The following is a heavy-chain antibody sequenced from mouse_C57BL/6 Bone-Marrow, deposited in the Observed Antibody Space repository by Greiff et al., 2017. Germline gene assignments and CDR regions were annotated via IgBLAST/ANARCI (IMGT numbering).Heavy chain of an antibody. CDR1: GYTFTSYW. CDR2: IDPSDSYT. Sequence: QVQLKQSGAELVRPGTSVKLSCKASGYTFTSYWMHWVKQRPGQGLEWIGVIDPSDSYTNYNQKFKGKATLTVDTSSSTAYMQLSSLTSEDSAVYYCARDFPITTVVATDWYFDVWGTGTTVTVSS. CDR3: ARDFPITTVVATDWYFDV. V-gene: IGHV1-59*01. J-gene: IGHJ1*03. D-gene: IGHD1-1*01.